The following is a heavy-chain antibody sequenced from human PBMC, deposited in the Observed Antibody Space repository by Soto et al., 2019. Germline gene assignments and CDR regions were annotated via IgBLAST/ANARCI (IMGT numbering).Heavy chain of an antibody. Sequence: PGGSLRLSCAASGFTFSSYGMHWVRQAPGKGLEWVAVIWYDGSNKYYADSVKGRFTISRDNSKNTLYLQMNSLRAEDTAVYYCAGDRSGFGELSGMDVWGQGTTVTVS. V-gene: IGHV3-33*01. J-gene: IGHJ6*02. CDR1: GFTFSSYG. CDR2: IWYDGSNK. D-gene: IGHD3-10*01. CDR3: AGDRSGFGELSGMDV.